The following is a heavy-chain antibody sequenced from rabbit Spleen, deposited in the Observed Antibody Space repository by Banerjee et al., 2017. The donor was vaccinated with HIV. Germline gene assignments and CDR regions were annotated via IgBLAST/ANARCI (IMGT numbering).Heavy chain of an antibody. CDR1: GFSFSDRDV. CDR3: ARDLVTVIGWNFNL. V-gene: IGHV1S43*01. CDR2: INTGSGST. D-gene: IGHD5-1*01. J-gene: IGHJ4*01. Sequence: QSLEESGGDLVKPGASLTLTCTASGFSFSDRDVMCWVRQAPGKGLEWVACINTGSGSTWYASWVNGRVTISRSTSLNTVTLQLNSLTGADTATYFCARDLVTVIGWNFNLWGQGTLVTVS.